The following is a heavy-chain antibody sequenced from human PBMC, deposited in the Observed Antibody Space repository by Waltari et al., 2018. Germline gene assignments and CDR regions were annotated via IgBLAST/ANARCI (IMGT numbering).Heavy chain of an antibody. CDR2: IGEDGTEK. J-gene: IGHJ3*02. CDR1: DFLFGNYW. V-gene: IGHV3-7*02. CDR3: TRSGGASAFDI. Sequence: EVQLVESGGGLVQPGGSLRVSCTASDFLFGNYWMSWVRQAPGKEPEWVANIGEDGTEKYYVHSVKGRFTISRDNVKNSLYLEMNSLRAEDTAMYYCTRSGGASAFDIWGQGTMVTVSS. D-gene: IGHD1-1*01.